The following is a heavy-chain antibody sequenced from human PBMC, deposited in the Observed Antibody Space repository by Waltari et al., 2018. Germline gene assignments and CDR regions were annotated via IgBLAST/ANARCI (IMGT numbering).Heavy chain of an antibody. J-gene: IGHJ6*01. CDR2: IKNDGRQT. CDR1: GFSFNTYW. V-gene: IGHV3-7*01. CDR3: ARDSIYSGFYSYNYGMDV. D-gene: IGHD5-12*01. Sequence: EVHLLESGGGWVQVGGSLRLSFAASGFSFNTYWMTWVRQAPGKGLELVANIKNDGRQTYYGDSVKGRFTISRDNAGNSLYLQMHSLRAEDTAVYYCARDSIYSGFYSYNYGMDVWGQGTTVTVSS.